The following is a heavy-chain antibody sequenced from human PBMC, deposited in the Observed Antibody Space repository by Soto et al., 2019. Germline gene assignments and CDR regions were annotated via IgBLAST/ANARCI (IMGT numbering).Heavy chain of an antibody. Sequence: PGGSLRLSCAASGFTFSDHYMDWVRQAPGKGLEWVGRTRNKASSYTTAYAASVKGRFTISRDDSKNSLYLQMNSLKTEDTALYFCARFVHYAMDCSGQGTIVTVAS. J-gene: IGHJ4*03. CDR1: GFTFSDHY. D-gene: IGHD2-8*01. CDR3: ARFVHYAMDC. CDR2: TRNKASSYTT. V-gene: IGHV3-72*01.